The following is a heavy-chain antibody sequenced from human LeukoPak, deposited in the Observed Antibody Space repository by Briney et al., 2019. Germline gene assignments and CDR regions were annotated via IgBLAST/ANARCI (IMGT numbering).Heavy chain of an antibody. Sequence: PGGSLRLSCAASGFTFSSYAMHWVRQAPGKGLEWVAVISYDGSNKYYADSVKGRFTISRDNAKNSLYLQMNSLRAEDTAVYYCARDPAPYGMDVWGQGTTVTVSS. J-gene: IGHJ6*02. CDR1: GFTFSSYA. V-gene: IGHV3-30-3*01. CDR3: ARDPAPYGMDV. CDR2: ISYDGSNK.